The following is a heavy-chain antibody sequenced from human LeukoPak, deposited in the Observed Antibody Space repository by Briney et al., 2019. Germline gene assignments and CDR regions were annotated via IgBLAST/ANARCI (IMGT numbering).Heavy chain of an antibody. CDR3: ARDSSLWFGAT. D-gene: IGHD3-10*01. J-gene: IGHJ4*02. CDR2: IYSGGNT. V-gene: IGHV3-53*01. CDR1: GFTVSNDY. Sequence: PGGSLRLSCAASGFTVSNDYMTWVRQAPGKGLEWVSIIYSGGNTYYADSVKGRFTISRDNSKNTVYLQMNSLRVEDTAVYYCARDSSLWFGATWGQGTLVIVSS.